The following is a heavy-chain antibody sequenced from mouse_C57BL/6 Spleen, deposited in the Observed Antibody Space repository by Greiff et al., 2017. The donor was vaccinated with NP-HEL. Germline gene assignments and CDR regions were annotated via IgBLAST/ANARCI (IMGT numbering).Heavy chain of an antibody. Sequence: EVQLQQSGPGLVKPSQSLSLTCSVTGYSITSGYYWNWIRQFPGNKLEWMGYISYDGSNNYNPSLKNRISITRDTSKNQFFLKLNSVTTEDTATYYCARGDYYGSNAMDYWGQGTSVTVSS. V-gene: IGHV3-6*01. CDR2: ISYDGSN. CDR3: ARGDYYGSNAMDY. J-gene: IGHJ4*01. D-gene: IGHD1-1*01. CDR1: GYSITSGYY.